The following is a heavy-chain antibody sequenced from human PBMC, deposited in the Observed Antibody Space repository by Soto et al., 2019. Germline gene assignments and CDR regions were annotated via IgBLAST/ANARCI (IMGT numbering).Heavy chain of an antibody. J-gene: IGHJ4*02. CDR3: ARRYGGNFDY. V-gene: IGHV4-61*08. Sequence: SETLSLTCTVSGGSISSGGYYWSWIRQYPGKGLEWIGYIYYSGTTNYNPSLKSRVTISVDTSKNQFSLMLTSVTAADTAVYYCARRYGGNFDYWGQGTLVTVSS. D-gene: IGHD1-26*01. CDR2: IYYSGTT. CDR1: GGSISSGGYY.